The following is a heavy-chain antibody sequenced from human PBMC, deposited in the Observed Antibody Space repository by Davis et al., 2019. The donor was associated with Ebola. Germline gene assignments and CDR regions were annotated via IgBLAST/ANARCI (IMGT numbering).Heavy chain of an antibody. D-gene: IGHD4-23*01. V-gene: IGHV1-18*01. CDR3: ATLSLNDGGHDS. CDR2: MFTYTGKT. J-gene: IGHJ4*02. Sequence: AASVQVSCKFSGGPYDDYGINWVRQAPGEGLEWMGYMFTYTGKTKFPQNLQGRLTMTTDKTTGTAYMELRGLTPGDTACYYCATLSLNDGGHDSWGQGTLINVSS. CDR1: GGPYDDYG.